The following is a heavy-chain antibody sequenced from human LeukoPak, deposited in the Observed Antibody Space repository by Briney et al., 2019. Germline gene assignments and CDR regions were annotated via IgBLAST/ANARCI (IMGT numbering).Heavy chain of an antibody. Sequence: QPGGSLRLSCAASGFTFSSYAMHWVRQAPGKGLGWVAVISYDGSNKYYADSVKGRFTISRDNSKNTLYLQMNGLRAEDTAVYYCAREGGGYEREFDYWGQGTLVTVSS. V-gene: IGHV3-30-3*01. D-gene: IGHD5-12*01. CDR3: AREGGGYEREFDY. CDR2: ISYDGSNK. J-gene: IGHJ4*02. CDR1: GFTFSSYA.